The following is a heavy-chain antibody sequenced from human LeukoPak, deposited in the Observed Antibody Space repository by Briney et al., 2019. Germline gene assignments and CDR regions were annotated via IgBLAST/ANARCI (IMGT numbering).Heavy chain of an antibody. CDR2: IYYSRST. D-gene: IGHD2-2*02. CDR1: GGSISSYY. Sequence: PSETLSLTCTVSGGSISSYYWSWIRQPPGKGLEWIGYIYYSRSTNYNPSLKSRVTISVDTSKNQFSLKLSSVTAADTAVYYCARERVVPAAIPGIWFDPWGQGTLVTVSS. V-gene: IGHV4-59*01. J-gene: IGHJ5*02. CDR3: ARERVVPAAIPGIWFDP.